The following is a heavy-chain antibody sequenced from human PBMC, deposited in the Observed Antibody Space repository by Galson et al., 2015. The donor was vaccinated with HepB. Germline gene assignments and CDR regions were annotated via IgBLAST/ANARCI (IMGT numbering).Heavy chain of an antibody. CDR2: IIPTLNKA. J-gene: IGHJ5*02. CDR3: ARDGAWMRHAGATLGFAP. Sequence: SVKVSCKASGGAFSTYAFAWVRQAPGQGLEWVGEIIPTLNKARYGPEFEARVTITADEPSNTVYMEVTNLRPEDTAVYFCARDGAWMRHAGATLGFAPWGQGTLVTVSS. V-gene: IGHV1-69*10. CDR1: GGAFSTYA. D-gene: IGHD5-12*01.